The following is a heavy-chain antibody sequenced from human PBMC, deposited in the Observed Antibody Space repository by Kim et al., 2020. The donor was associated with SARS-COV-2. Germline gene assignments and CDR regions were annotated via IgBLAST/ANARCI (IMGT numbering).Heavy chain of an antibody. CDR3: AKVRARLLCYYYYAMDV. Sequence: GGSLRLSCAASGFTFSSYAMSWVRQAPGKGLEWVSSISGSGGGTDYADSVKGRFTISRDNAKNTRYLQMNSLRAEDTAVYYCAKVRARLLCYYYYAMDVWGKGTTVTVS. CDR2: ISGSGGGT. J-gene: IGHJ6*04. CDR1: GFTFSSYA. V-gene: IGHV3-23*01. D-gene: IGHD4-17*01.